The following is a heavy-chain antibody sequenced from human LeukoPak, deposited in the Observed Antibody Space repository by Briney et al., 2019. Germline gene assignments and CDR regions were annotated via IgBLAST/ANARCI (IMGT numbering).Heavy chain of an antibody. CDR3: ARGYDFWSGYSLGMDV. D-gene: IGHD3-3*01. CDR1: GGSISSYY. J-gene: IGHJ6*02. Sequence: SETLSLTCNVSGGSISSYYWSWIRQPPGKGLEWIGYIYYSGSTNYNPSLKSRVTISVDTSKNQFSLKLSSVTAADTAVYYCARGYDFWSGYSLGMDVWGQGTTVTVSS. CDR2: IYYSGST. V-gene: IGHV4-59*01.